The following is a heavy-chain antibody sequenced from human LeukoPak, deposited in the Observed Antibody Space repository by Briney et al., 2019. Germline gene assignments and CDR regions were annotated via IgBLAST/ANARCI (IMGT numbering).Heavy chain of an antibody. CDR3: AKDRGYSHGFDY. D-gene: IGHD5-18*01. J-gene: IGHJ4*02. V-gene: IGHV3-30*18. CDR2: ISYDGRNK. Sequence: GGSLRLSCAASGFTFSSYGMHWVRQAPGKGLEWVAGISYDGRNKAYVDSVKGRFTISRDNSKNTLYLQMNSLRAEDTAVYNCAKDRGYSHGFDYWGQGTLVTVSS. CDR1: GFTFSSYG.